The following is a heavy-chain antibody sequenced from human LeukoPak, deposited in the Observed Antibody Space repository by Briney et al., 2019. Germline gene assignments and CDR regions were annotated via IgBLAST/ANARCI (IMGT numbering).Heavy chain of an antibody. CDR1: GYTFTSYG. CDR3: ARGGYSSGWYASLRDDAFDI. D-gene: IGHD6-19*01. J-gene: IGHJ3*02. CDR2: IIPIFGTA. V-gene: IGHV1-69*06. Sequence: SVKVSCKASGYTFTSYGISWVRQAPGQGLEWMGGIIPIFGTANYAQKFQGRVTITADKSTSTAYMELSSLRSEDTAVYYCARGGYSSGWYASLRDDAFDIWGQGTMVTVSS.